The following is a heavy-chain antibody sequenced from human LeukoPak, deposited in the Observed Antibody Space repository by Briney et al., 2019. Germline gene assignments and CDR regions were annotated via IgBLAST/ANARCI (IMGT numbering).Heavy chain of an antibody. Sequence: GGSLRLSCAASGFTLSSYAMSWVRQAPGKGLEWVSAISGSDGSTYYADPVKGRFTISRDNSKNTLYLQMNSLRAEDTAVYYCAKAKYYDFWSGLDVWGQGTTVTVSS. CDR3: AKAKYYDFWSGLDV. V-gene: IGHV3-23*01. D-gene: IGHD3-3*01. CDR2: ISGSDGST. CDR1: GFTLSSYA. J-gene: IGHJ6*02.